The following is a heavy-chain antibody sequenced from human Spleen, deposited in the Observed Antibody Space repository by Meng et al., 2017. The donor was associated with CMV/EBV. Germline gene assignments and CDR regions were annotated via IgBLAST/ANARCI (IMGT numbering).Heavy chain of an antibody. V-gene: IGHV3-23*01. D-gene: IGHD6-13*01. CDR3: AKSSSWYYYYYYYGMDV. CDR2: ISGSGGST. Sequence: GESLKISCAASGFTFSSYAMSWVRQAPGKGLEWVSTISGSGGSTYYADSVKGRFTISRDNSKNTLYLQMNSLRAEDTALYYCAKSSSWYYYYYYYGMDVWGQGTTVTVSS. J-gene: IGHJ6*02. CDR1: GFTFSSYA.